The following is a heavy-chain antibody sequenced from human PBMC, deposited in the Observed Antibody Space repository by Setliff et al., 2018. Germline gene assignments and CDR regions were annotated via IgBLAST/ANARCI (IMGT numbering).Heavy chain of an antibody. CDR3: ARTSTYVLGSGSYWDRWFDP. CDR2: VYYTGKT. CDR1: GYSISSAYY. Sequence: SETLSLTCTVSGYSISSAYYWGWIRQPPGKGLEWIGNVYYTGKTYYNPSLKSRLEMSVDTSKREFALRLSSVTAADTAVYYCARTSTYVLGSGSYWDRWFDPWSQGTLVTVSS. D-gene: IGHD3-10*01. V-gene: IGHV4-38-2*02. J-gene: IGHJ5*02.